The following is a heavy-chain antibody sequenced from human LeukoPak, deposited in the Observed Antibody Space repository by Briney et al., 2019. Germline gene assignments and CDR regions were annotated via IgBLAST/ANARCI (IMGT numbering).Heavy chain of an antibody. CDR2: IYHSGST. J-gene: IGHJ4*02. D-gene: IGHD6-19*01. V-gene: IGHV4-38-2*02. CDR3: ARDVSGWYQYGV. Sequence: SETLSLTCAVSGYSISSGYYWGWIRHPPGKGLEWIGSIYHSGSTYYNPSLKSRVTISVDTSKNQFSLKLSSVTAADTAVYYCARDVSGWYQYGVWGQGTLVTVSS. CDR1: GYSISSGYY.